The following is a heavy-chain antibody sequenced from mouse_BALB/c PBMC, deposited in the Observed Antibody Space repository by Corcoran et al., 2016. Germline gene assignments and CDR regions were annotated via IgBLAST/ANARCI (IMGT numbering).Heavy chain of an antibody. CDR1: GYTFTSYV. CDR2: INPYNDGT. D-gene: IGHD2-4*01. Sequence: EVQLQQSGLELVKPGASVKMSCKASGYTFTSYVMHWVKQKPGQGLAWIGYINPYNDGTKYNEKFKGKATLTSDKSSSTAYMELSSLTSEDSAVYYCAPYDYNGGFAYWGQGTLVTVSA. V-gene: IGHV1S136*01. J-gene: IGHJ3*01. CDR3: APYDYNGGFAY.